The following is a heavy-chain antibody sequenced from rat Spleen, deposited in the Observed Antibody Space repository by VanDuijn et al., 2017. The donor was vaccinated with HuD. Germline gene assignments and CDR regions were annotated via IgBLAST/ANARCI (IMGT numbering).Heavy chain of an antibody. Sequence: EVQLVQSGGGLVQPGRSLKLSCAASGFTFSDYYMAWVRQAPKKGLEWVASISPGGGTTYYRDSMKGRFTISRDNAKSTLYLQMNRLKCEDTAIYYCAVAGYGYWGQGVMVTVSS. D-gene: IGHD1-7*01. CDR1: GFTFSDYY. J-gene: IGHJ2*01. CDR3: AVAGYGY. V-gene: IGHV5-25*01. CDR2: ISPGGGTT.